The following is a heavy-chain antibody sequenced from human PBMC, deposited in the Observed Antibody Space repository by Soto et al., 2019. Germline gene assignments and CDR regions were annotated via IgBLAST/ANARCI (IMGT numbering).Heavy chain of an antibody. CDR1: GGSISSGDYY. D-gene: IGHD3-9*01. Sequence: SETLSLTCTVSGGSISSGDYYWSWIRQPPGKGLEWLGYISYSGATNYNPSLKSRVTMSIDTSKNQFSLQLNSVTAADTAVYYCARGFAIDWYTYYFDYWGQGPLVTVSS. CDR3: ARGFAIDWYTYYFDY. J-gene: IGHJ4*02. CDR2: ISYSGAT. V-gene: IGHV4-61*08.